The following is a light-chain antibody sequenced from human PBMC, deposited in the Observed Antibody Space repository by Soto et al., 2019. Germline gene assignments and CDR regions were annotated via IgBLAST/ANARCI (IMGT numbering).Light chain of an antibody. V-gene: IGLV1-40*01. CDR3: QSDDSSLSGYV. Sequence: QSVLTQPPSVSGAPGQRVTISCTGSSSNIGAGYDVHWYQQLPGTAPKLLIYGNSNRPSGVPDRFSGSKSGTSASLAITALQAEDEADYDCQSDDSSLSGYVFGTGTKLTVL. CDR1: SSNIGAGYD. J-gene: IGLJ1*01. CDR2: GNS.